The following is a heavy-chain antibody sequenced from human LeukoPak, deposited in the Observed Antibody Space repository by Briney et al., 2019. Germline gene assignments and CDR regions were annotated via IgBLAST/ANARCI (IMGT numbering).Heavy chain of an antibody. Sequence: SETLSLTCIVSGGSISSYYWSWVRQPPGKELEWIGCFYNSGSTNYNPSLKSRVTMSVDKSKNQFSLKLSSVTAADTAVYYCAVLRGYSYGLGYWGQGTLVTVSS. D-gene: IGHD5-18*01. J-gene: IGHJ4*02. V-gene: IGHV4-59*12. CDR3: AVLRGYSYGLGY. CDR1: GGSISSYY. CDR2: FYNSGST.